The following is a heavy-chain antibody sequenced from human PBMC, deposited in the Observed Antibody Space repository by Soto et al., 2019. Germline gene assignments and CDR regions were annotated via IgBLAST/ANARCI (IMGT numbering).Heavy chain of an antibody. Sequence: EVQLVESGGGLLQPGGSLRPSCAVSGSTFSNDWMHWVRQAPGKGLVWVSHINSDGSSTNYADFVKGRFTIARDNAKNAVYLQMHSLRAEDTAVYYFARARSYSLDFWGQGTAVTVSS. CDR1: GSTFSNDW. CDR2: INSDGSST. V-gene: IGHV3-74*01. CDR3: ARARSYSLDF. J-gene: IGHJ6*02.